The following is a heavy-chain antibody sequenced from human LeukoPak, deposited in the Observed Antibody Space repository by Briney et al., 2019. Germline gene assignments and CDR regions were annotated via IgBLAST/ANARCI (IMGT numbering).Heavy chain of an antibody. CDR3: ARDTMGYYGSGILVY. V-gene: IGHV3-64*01. Sequence: GGSLRLSGAGSGLTFGSYAMHWVRQAPGKGLEYVSAISSNGGSTYYANSVKGRFTISRDNSKNTLYLQMGSLRAEDTAVYYCARDTMGYYGSGILVYWGQGTLVTVSS. CDR1: GLTFGSYA. D-gene: IGHD3-10*01. CDR2: ISSNGGST. J-gene: IGHJ4*02.